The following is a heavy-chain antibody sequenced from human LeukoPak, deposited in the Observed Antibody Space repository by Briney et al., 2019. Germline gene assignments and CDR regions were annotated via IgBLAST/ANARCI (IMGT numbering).Heavy chain of an antibody. CDR3: AKDSDYGSGSFDRFDY. Sequence: GGSLRLSRAASGFTFDDYAMHWVRQAPGKGLEWVSGISWNSGSIGYADSVKGRFTISRDNAKNSLYLQMNSLRAEDTALYYCAKDSDYGSGSFDRFDYWGQGTLVTVSS. V-gene: IGHV3-9*01. D-gene: IGHD3-10*01. J-gene: IGHJ4*02. CDR1: GFTFDDYA. CDR2: ISWNSGSI.